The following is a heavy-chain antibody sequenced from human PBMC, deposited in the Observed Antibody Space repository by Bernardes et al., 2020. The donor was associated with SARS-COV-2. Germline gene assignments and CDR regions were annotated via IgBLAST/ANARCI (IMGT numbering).Heavy chain of an antibody. D-gene: IGHD3-3*01. CDR2: ISESGGST. V-gene: IGHV3-23*01. Sequence: GGSLRLSCAASGFTFSNFGMNWVRQAPGKGLEWVSAISESGGSTYYADSVKGRFTVFRDNTKNTLYLQMNSLRAEDTAVYYCAKTTSGYSYWGQGTLVTVSS. CDR1: GFTFSNFG. J-gene: IGHJ4*02. CDR3: AKTTSGYSY.